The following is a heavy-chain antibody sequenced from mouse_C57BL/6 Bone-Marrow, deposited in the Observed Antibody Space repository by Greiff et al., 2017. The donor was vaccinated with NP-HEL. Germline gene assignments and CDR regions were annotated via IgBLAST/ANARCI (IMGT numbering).Heavy chain of an antibody. CDR1: GYTFTGYW. D-gene: IGHD2-4*01. J-gene: IGHJ1*03. Sequence: QVQLQQSGAELMKPGASVKLSCKATGYTFTGYWIEWVKQRPGHGLEWIGEILPGSGSTNYNEKFKGKATFTADTPSNTAYMQLSSLTTEDSAIYYCARWRYYDYPYWYFDVWGTGTTVTVSS. CDR3: ARWRYYDYPYWYFDV. V-gene: IGHV1-9*01. CDR2: ILPGSGST.